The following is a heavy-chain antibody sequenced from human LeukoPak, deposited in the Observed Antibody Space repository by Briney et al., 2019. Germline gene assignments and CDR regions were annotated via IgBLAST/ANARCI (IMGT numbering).Heavy chain of an antibody. V-gene: IGHV1-18*01. D-gene: IGHD3-10*01. CDR2: ISAYNGNT. J-gene: IGHJ3*02. Sequence: ASVKVFCRASGYTFTIYGISWVRQAPGQGREGVGWISAYNGNTNYAQKLQGRVTMTTDTSTSTAYMELRSLRSDDTAVYYCARQDYYGSGSYTAFDIWGQGTMVTVSS. CDR3: ARQDYYGSGSYTAFDI. CDR1: GYTFTIYG.